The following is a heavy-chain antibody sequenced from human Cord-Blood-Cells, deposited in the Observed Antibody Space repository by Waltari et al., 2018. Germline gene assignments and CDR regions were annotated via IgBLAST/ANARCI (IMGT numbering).Heavy chain of an antibody. D-gene: IGHD6-19*01. CDR2: INHSGST. Sequence: QVQLQQWGAGLLKPSETLSLTCAVYGGSFSGYYWRWIPQPPGKGLEWIGEINHSGSTNYNPSLKSRVTISVDTSKNQFSLKLSSVTAADTAVYYCASAGGSSGWYYFDYWGQGTLVTVSS. V-gene: IGHV4-34*01. CDR1: GGSFSGYY. CDR3: ASAGGSSGWYYFDY. J-gene: IGHJ4*02.